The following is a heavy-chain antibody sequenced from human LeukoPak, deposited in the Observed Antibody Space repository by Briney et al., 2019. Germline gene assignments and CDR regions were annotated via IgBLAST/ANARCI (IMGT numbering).Heavy chain of an antibody. CDR1: GGSFSGYY. J-gene: IGHJ4*02. Sequence: ASETLSLTCAVYGGSFSGYYWSWIRQPPGKGLEWIGEINHSGSTNYNPSLKSRVTISVDTSKNQFSLKLSSVTAADTAVYYCARLWSVVVMSPDYWGQGTLVTVSS. CDR3: ARLWSVVVMSPDY. D-gene: IGHD3-22*01. CDR2: INHSGST. V-gene: IGHV4-34*01.